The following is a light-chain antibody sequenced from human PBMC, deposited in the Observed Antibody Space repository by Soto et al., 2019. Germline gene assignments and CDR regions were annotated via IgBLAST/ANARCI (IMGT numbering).Light chain of an antibody. CDR2: DAS. J-gene: IGKJ1*01. Sequence: EIVLTQSPATLSLSPGERATLSCRASQSVSSYLAWYQQKPGQAPRLLIYDASNRATGIPARFSGSGSGTDFTLTISSLEPEDFAVYYCQQRSNWPRTFAQGSKVEI. CDR3: QQRSNWPRT. CDR1: QSVSSY. V-gene: IGKV3-11*01.